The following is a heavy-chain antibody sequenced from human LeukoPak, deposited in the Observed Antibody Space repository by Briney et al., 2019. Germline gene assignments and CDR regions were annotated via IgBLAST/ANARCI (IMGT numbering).Heavy chain of an antibody. CDR1: GDSISRSDSY. CDR2: LYYSGTR. Sequence: PSETLSLTCTVSGDSISRSDSYWGWIRQPPGKGLEWIVTLYYSGTRYYNPSLESRVTVSVDTPKNQFSLKLSSVTAADTAVYYCASSRPYDSSGYFAFDIWGQGTMVTVSS. CDR3: ASSRPYDSSGYFAFDI. D-gene: IGHD3-22*01. J-gene: IGHJ3*02. V-gene: IGHV4-39*07.